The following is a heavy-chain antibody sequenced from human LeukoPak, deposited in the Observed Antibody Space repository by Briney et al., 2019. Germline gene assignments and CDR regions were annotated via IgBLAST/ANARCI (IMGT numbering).Heavy chain of an antibody. Sequence: ASGKVSCKASEGTFTSYAISWGRQAPGQGREGRGRISPIIGTADYTQKCQGRVTITPDESTSTAYMELSSLRSEDTAVYYCARSVTGPHYYYYMDVWGKGTTVTVSS. V-gene: IGHV1-69*11. CDR1: EGTFTSYA. D-gene: IGHD4-11*01. CDR2: ISPIIGTA. J-gene: IGHJ6*03. CDR3: ARSVTGPHYYYYMDV.